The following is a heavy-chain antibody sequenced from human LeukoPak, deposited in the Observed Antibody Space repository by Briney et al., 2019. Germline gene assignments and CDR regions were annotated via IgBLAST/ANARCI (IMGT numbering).Heavy chain of an antibody. CDR2: IYTSGST. J-gene: IGHJ6*02. CDR3: ARDGYYDFWSGSSFYYYGMDV. D-gene: IGHD3-3*01. Sequence: ASETLSLTCTVSGGSISSYYWSWIRQPAGKGLEWIGRIYTSGSTNYNPSLKSRVAMSVETSKNQFSLKLSSVTAADTAVYYCARDGYYDFWSGSSFYYYGMDVWGQGTTVTVSS. CDR1: GGSISSYY. V-gene: IGHV4-4*07.